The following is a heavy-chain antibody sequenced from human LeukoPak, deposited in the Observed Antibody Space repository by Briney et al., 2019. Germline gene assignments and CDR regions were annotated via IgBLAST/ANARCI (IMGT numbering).Heavy chain of an antibody. D-gene: IGHD3-3*01. J-gene: IGHJ4*02. CDR3: AKSPLEWLFSGLYYFDY. CDR1: GFTFSSYA. Sequence: GGSLRLSCAASGFTFSSYAMSWVRQAPGKGLEWVSAISGSGGSTYYADSVKGRLTISRDNSKNTLYLQMNSLRAEDTAVYYCAKSPLEWLFSGLYYFDYWGQGTLVTVSS. V-gene: IGHV3-23*01. CDR2: ISGSGGST.